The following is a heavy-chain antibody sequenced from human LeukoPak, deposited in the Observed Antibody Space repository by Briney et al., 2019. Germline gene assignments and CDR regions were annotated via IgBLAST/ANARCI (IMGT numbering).Heavy chain of an antibody. D-gene: IGHD2-21*01. CDR2: IYPGDSDT. V-gene: IGHV5-51*01. CDR1: GYSFTSYW. CDR3: ARHQKIARFDAFDI. Sequence: GESLKISCEGSGYSFTSYWIGWVRQMPGKGLEWMGIIYPGDSDTRYSPSFQGQVTISADKSISTAYLQWSSLKASDTAMCYCARHQKIARFDAFDIWGQGTMVTVSS. J-gene: IGHJ3*02.